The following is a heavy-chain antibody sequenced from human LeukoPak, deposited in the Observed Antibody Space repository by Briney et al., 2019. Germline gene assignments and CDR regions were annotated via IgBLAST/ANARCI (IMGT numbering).Heavy chain of an antibody. CDR1: GFTLSVYS. Sequence: PGGSLRLSCAASGFTLSVYSMNWVRQSPGQGLEWVSSISSSSNFTFYADSVKGRFSISRDNAKDSLYLQINSLRAEDTAVYYCARGIPAATHWGIYGMDVWGQGTTVTVSS. D-gene: IGHD2-2*01. CDR2: ISSSSNFT. V-gene: IGHV3-21*01. CDR3: ARGIPAATHWGIYGMDV. J-gene: IGHJ6*02.